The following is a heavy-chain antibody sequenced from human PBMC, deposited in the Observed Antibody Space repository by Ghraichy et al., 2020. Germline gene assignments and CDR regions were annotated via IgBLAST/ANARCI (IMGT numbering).Heavy chain of an antibody. CDR2: IYYSGST. CDR3: ARDPRSPLGKVSWFDP. D-gene: IGHD7-27*01. J-gene: IGHJ5*02. V-gene: IGHV4-61*01. Sequence: SETLSLTCTVSGGSVSSGSYYWSWIRQPPGKGLEWIGYIYYSGSTNYNPSLKSRVTISVDTSKNQFSLKLSSVTAADTAVYYCARDPRSPLGKVSWFDPWGQGTLVTVSS. CDR1: GGSVSSGSYY.